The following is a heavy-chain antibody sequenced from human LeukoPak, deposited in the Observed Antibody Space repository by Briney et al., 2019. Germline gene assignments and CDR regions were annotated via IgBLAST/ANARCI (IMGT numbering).Heavy chain of an antibody. CDR1: GFNFSRHA. D-gene: IGHD4-17*01. CDR2: ISGSGGLT. CDR3: ANDYGDYAGDGFDI. V-gene: IGHV3-23*01. Sequence: GGSLRLSCAASGFNFSRHALSWVRQAPGKGLEWVSAISGSGGLTYYAAYVKGRFTISRDNSKNTLYLQMNSLGAEDTALYYCANDYGDYAGDGFDIWGQGTMVTVSS. J-gene: IGHJ3*02.